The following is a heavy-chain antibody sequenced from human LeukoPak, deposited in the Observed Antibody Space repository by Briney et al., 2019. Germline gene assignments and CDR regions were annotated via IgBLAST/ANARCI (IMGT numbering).Heavy chain of an antibody. CDR3: ARDRPPGSSSGWYRWFDP. V-gene: IGHV4-59*01. Sequence: SETLSLTCTVSGGSISSYYWSWIRQPPGKGPEWIGYIYYSGSTNYNPSLKSRVTISVDTSKNQFSLKLSSVTAADTAVYYCARDRPPGSSSGWYRWFDPWRQGTLVSVPS. J-gene: IGHJ5*02. D-gene: IGHD6-19*01. CDR2: IYYSGST. CDR1: GGSISSYY.